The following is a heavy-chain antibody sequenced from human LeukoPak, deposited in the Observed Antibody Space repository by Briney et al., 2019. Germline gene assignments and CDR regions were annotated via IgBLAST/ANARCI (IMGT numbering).Heavy chain of an antibody. Sequence: ASVKVSCKASGYTFTIYGISWVRQAPGQGLEWMGWISAYNGNTNYAHKLQGRVTMTTDTSTSTAYMELRSLRSDDTAVYYCARVWGATTIIGDPNYYGMDVWGQGTTVTVSS. CDR1: GYTFTIYG. J-gene: IGHJ6*02. CDR2: ISAYNGNT. D-gene: IGHD3-22*01. CDR3: ARVWGATTIIGDPNYYGMDV. V-gene: IGHV1-18*01.